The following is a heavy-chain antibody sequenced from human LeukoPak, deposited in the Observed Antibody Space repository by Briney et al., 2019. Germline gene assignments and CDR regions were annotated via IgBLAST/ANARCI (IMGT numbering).Heavy chain of an antibody. CDR2: IKQDGSEK. D-gene: IGHD3-3*01. CDR1: GFTFSSYW. Sequence: GGSLRLSCAASGFTFSSYWMSWVRQAPGKGLKWVANIKQDGSEKYYVDSVKGRFTISRDNAKNSLYLQMNSLRAEDTAVYYCARLSQYYDFWSGYPYYFDYWGQGTLVTVSS. V-gene: IGHV3-7*01. CDR3: ARLSQYYDFWSGYPYYFDY. J-gene: IGHJ4*02.